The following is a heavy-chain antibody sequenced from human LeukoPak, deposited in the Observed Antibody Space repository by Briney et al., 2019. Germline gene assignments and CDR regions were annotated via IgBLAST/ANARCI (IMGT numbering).Heavy chain of an antibody. J-gene: IGHJ4*02. D-gene: IGHD6-19*01. CDR2: INPSGGST. CDR3: ARASRGWLFDY. CDR1: GYTFTSYY. V-gene: IGHV1-46*03. Sequence: ASVKVSRKASGYTFTSYYMHWVRQAPGQGLEWMGIINPSGGSTSYAQKFQGRVTMTRDTSTSTVYMELSSLRSEDTAVYYCARASRGWLFDYWAQGTLVTVSS.